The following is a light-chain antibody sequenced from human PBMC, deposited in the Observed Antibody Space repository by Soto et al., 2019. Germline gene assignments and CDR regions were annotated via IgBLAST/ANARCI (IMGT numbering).Light chain of an antibody. CDR2: EVS. V-gene: IGLV2-11*01. CDR1: SRDVDAYDF. Sequence: QSALTQPRSVSGSPGQSVAISCTGTSRDVDAYDFVSWYQHHPGKAPKLIISEVSKRPSGVSHRFSGSKSGNTASLTISGLQAEDEADYFGCSFAGSFEVFGTGTKGTVL. CDR3: CSFAGSFEV. J-gene: IGLJ1*01.